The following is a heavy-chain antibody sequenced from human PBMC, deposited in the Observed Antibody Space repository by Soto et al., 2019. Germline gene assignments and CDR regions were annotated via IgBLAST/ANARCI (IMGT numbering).Heavy chain of an antibody. CDR2: INPNSGGT. V-gene: IGHV1-2*02. CDR1: GYTFTGYY. CDR3: ARGGKPAGNYYYYGMDV. D-gene: IGHD6-13*01. Sequence: GSSVKVSCKASGYTFTGYYMHWVRQAPGQGLEWMGWINPNSGGTNYAQKFQGGVTMTRDTSISTAYMELSRLRSDDTAVYYCARGGKPAGNYYYYGMDVWGQGTTVTVSS. J-gene: IGHJ6*02.